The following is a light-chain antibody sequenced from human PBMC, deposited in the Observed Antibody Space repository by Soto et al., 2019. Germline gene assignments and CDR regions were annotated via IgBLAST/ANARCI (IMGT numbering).Light chain of an antibody. V-gene: IGKV1-5*03. CDR2: KAS. J-gene: IGKJ2*01. CDR1: QSISNW. CDR3: QQYNSYLYT. Sequence: DIQMTQSPSTLSASVGDRVTITCRASQSISNWLAWYQQKPGKAPKLLIFKASSLESGVPSRFSGSGSGTEFTLTISSLQPDDFATYYCQQYNSYLYTFGQGTKLEI.